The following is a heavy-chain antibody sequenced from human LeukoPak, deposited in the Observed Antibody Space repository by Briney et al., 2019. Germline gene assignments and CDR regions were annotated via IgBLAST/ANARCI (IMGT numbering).Heavy chain of an antibody. D-gene: IGHD3-3*01. CDR2: IYYSGST. Sequence: SETLSLTCTVSGGSISSYYWSWIRQPPGKGLEWIGYIYYSGSTNYNPSPKSRVTISVDTSTNQFSLKLSSVTAADTAVYYCARADYDFWSGYSAFDYWGQGTLVTVSS. CDR1: GGSISSYY. CDR3: ARADYDFWSGYSAFDY. V-gene: IGHV4-59*01. J-gene: IGHJ4*02.